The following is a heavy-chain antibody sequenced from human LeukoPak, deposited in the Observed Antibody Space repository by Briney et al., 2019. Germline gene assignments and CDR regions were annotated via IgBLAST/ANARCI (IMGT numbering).Heavy chain of an antibody. CDR1: GYSISSGYY. D-gene: IGHD5-24*01. J-gene: IGHJ3*02. CDR2: IYHSGST. V-gene: IGHV4-38-2*02. CDR3: ARVEMATIQAFDI. Sequence: KTSETLSLTCTVSGYSISSGYYWGWIRQPPGKGLEWIGSIYHSGSTYYNPSLKSRLTISVDTSKNQFSLRLSSVTAADTAVYYCARVEMATIQAFDIWGQGTMVTVSS.